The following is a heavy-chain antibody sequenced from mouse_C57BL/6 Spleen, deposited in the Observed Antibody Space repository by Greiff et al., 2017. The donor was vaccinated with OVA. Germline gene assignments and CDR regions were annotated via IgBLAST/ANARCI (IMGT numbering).Heavy chain of an antibody. CDR1: GYAFTNYL. V-gene: IGHV1-54*01. D-gene: IGHD2-2*01. CDR2: INPGSGGT. CDR3: ARGSTMVTSYVDY. J-gene: IGHJ2*01. Sequence: QVQLQQSGAELVRPGTSVKVSCKASGYAFTNYLIEWVKQRPGQGLEWIGVINPGSGGTNYNEKFKGKATLTADKSSSTAYMQLSSLTSEDSAVYFCARGSTMVTSYVDYWGQGTTLTVSS.